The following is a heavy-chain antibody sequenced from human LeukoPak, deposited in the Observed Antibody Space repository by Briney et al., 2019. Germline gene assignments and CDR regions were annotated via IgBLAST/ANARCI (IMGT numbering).Heavy chain of an antibody. V-gene: IGHV1-2*02. CDR2: INPNGGGT. CDR3: ARDLGGYEYAPHQDWFDP. D-gene: IGHD5-12*01. CDR1: GYTFTGYY. J-gene: IGHJ5*02. Sequence: ASVKDSCKASGYTFTGYYIHWLRQAPGQGREWMAWINPNGGGTNYAQKFQGRVTVTRDTSKSTASMEMSGLRSDDTAVYYCARDLGGYEYAPHQDWFDPWGPGTLVTVSS.